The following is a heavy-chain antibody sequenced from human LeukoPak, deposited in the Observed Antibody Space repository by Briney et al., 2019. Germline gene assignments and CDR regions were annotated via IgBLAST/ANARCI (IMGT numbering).Heavy chain of an antibody. CDR2: ISSSSSYI. V-gene: IGHV3-21*01. J-gene: IGHJ3*02. CDR1: GFTFDDYG. Sequence: GGSLRLSCAASGFTFDDYGMSWVRQAPGKGLEWVSSISSSSSYIYYADSVKGRFTISRDNAKNSLYLQMNSLRAENTAVYYCARDSGMTERWQQDAFDIWGQGTMVTVSS. D-gene: IGHD6-13*01. CDR3: ARDSGMTERWQQDAFDI.